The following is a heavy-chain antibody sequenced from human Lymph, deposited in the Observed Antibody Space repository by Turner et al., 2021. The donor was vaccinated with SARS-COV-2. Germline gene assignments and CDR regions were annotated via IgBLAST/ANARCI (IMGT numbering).Heavy chain of an antibody. J-gene: IGHJ6*02. Sequence: EVQLVETGGGLIQPGGSLRLSCAASGLTVSSNYMTWVRQAPGKGLEWVSVMYSGGSTFYADSVKGRFTISRDNSKNTLYLQMNSLRAEDTAVYYRARDLVVYGMDVWGQGTTVTVSS. V-gene: IGHV3-53*02. D-gene: IGHD3-10*01. CDR1: GLTVSSNY. CDR3: ARDLVVYGMDV. CDR2: MYSGGST.